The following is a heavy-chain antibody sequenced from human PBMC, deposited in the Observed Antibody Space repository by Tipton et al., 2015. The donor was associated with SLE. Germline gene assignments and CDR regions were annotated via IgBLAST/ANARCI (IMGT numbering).Heavy chain of an antibody. D-gene: IGHD4-17*01. CDR1: GGSFSGYY. Sequence: TLSLTCAVYGGSFSGYYWSWIRQPPGKGLEWIGEINHSGSTNYNPSLKSRVTISVDTSKNQFSLKLSSVTAADTAVYYCARVTDDYGDYAPHWGQGTLVTVSS. V-gene: IGHV4-34*01. J-gene: IGHJ1*01. CDR3: ARVTDDYGDYAPH. CDR2: INHSGST.